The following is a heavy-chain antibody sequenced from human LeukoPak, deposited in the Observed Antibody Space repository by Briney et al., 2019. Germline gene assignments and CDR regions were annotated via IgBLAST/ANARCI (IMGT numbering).Heavy chain of an antibody. V-gene: IGHV3-49*04. CDR2: IASETYGGTA. Sequence: GGSLRLSCTASGFTFGDYAVTWVRQAPGKGLEWVGLIASETYGGTAEYAASVKGRFTISRDDSNSIAYLQMNSLKTEDAAVYYCTRDQTPYYWGQGTLVTVSS. J-gene: IGHJ4*02. CDR1: GFTFGDYA. CDR3: TRDQTPYY.